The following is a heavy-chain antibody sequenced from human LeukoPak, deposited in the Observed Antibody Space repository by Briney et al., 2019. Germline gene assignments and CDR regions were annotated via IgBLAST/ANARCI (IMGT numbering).Heavy chain of an antibody. Sequence: PSETLSLTCTVSGDSISTYYWSWIRQPAGKGLEWIGLIYTGGSTNYNPSLKSRVTMSADTSKNQFSLKLSSVTPADMAVYYCARQRGVAFDYWGQGTLVTVSS. J-gene: IGHJ4*02. CDR3: ARQRGVAFDY. D-gene: IGHD3-10*01. CDR2: IYTGGST. CDR1: GDSISTYY. V-gene: IGHV4-4*07.